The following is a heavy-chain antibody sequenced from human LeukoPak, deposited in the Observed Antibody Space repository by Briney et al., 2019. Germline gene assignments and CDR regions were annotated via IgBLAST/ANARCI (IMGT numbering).Heavy chain of an antibody. D-gene: IGHD2-8*02. J-gene: IGHJ3*02. Sequence: SETLSLTCTVSGGSLSRYYWSWIRQPPGKGLEWIGYIYYSGSTNYNPSLKSRVTISVDTSKNQFSLKLSSVTAADTAVYYCARDVTGAFDIWGQGTMVTVSS. V-gene: IGHV4-59*01. CDR2: IYYSGST. CDR1: GGSLSRYY. CDR3: ARDVTGAFDI.